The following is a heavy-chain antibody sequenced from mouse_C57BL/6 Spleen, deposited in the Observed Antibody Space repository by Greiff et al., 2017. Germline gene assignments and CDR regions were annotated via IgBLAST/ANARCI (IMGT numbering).Heavy chain of an antibody. CDR1: YFAFMASA. Sequence: QVQLQQSGAELVRPGSSVKLSCKASYFAFMASAMHWVKQRPGHGLEWIGSITMYNGDTEYSENFKGKATLTANTSSSTAYMELSSLTSEDSAVYYCARTGSREYYAKDYWGQGTSVTVST. CDR2: ITMYNGDT. V-gene: IGHV1-49*01. CDR3: ARTGSREYYAKDY. J-gene: IGHJ4*01. D-gene: IGHD1-1*01.